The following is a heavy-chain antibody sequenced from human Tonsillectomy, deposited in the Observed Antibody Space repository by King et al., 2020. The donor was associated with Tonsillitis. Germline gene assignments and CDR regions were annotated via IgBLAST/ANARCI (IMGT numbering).Heavy chain of an antibody. Sequence: VQLVESGGGLVQPGRSLRLSCAASGFTFDDHSMHWVRPAPGKGLEWVSGIGWNRGDIGYADSVKGRFTISRDNAKNSLYLQMNSLRAEDTALYYCAKTRAVAGNEGWDYWGQGILVTVSS. V-gene: IGHV3-9*01. J-gene: IGHJ4*02. CDR2: IGWNRGDI. D-gene: IGHD6-19*01. CDR3: AKTRAVAGNEGWDY. CDR1: GFTFDDHS.